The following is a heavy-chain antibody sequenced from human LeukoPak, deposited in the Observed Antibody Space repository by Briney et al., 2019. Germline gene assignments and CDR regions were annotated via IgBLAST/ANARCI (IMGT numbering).Heavy chain of an antibody. V-gene: IGHV4-59*01. CDR2: IYYSGSP. CDR3: ASSSSGLDY. CDR1: GGSISSYY. D-gene: IGHD6-25*01. Sequence: ASETLSLTCTVSGGSISSYYWSWIRQPPGKGLEWIGYIYYSGSPNYNPSLKSRVTISVDTSKNQFSLKLSSVTAADTAVYYCASSSSGLDYWGQGTLVTVSS. J-gene: IGHJ4*02.